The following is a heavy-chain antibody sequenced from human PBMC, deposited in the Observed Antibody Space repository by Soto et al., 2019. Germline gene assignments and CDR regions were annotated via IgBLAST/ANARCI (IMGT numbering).Heavy chain of an antibody. Sequence: PSETLSLTCTVSGGAVNSGSYYWSWIRQPPGKGLEWIGYIYYTGSTNYNPSLKSRVTISVDTSKNQFSLNLSSVTSADTAVYFCERGKLDSSGWYGGDYFDFWGQGSLVTVS. V-gene: IGHV4-61*01. J-gene: IGHJ4*02. D-gene: IGHD6-19*01. CDR2: IYYTGST. CDR1: GGAVNSGSYY. CDR3: ERGKLDSSGWYGGDYFDF.